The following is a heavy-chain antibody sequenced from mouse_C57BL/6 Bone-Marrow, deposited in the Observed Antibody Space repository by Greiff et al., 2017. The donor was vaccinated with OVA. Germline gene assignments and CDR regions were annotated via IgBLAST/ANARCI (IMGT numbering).Heavy chain of an antibody. CDR1: GFTFSDYY. J-gene: IGHJ1*03. V-gene: IGHV5-12*01. D-gene: IGHD4-1*01. Sequence: DVTLVESGGGLVQPGGSLKLSCAASGFTFSDYYMYWVRQTPEKRLEWVAYISNGGGSTYYPDTVKGRFTISRDNAKNTLYLQMSRLKSEDTAMYYCARMWEWYFDVWGTGTTVTVSS. CDR2: ISNGGGST. CDR3: ARMWEWYFDV.